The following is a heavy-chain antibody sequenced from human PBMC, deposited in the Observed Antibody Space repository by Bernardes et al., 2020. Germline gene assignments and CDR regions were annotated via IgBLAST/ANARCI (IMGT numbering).Heavy chain of an antibody. CDR3: ARDLDSSITMVQGAPGDY. CDR1: GGSISSYY. V-gene: IGHV4-59*01. D-gene: IGHD3-10*01. J-gene: IGHJ4*02. Sequence: SETLSLTCTVSGGSISSYYWSWIRQPPGKGLEWIGYIYYSGSTNYNPSLKSRVTISVDTSKNQFSLKLSSVTAADTAVYYCARDLDSSITMVQGAPGDYWGQGTLVTVSS. CDR2: IYYSGST.